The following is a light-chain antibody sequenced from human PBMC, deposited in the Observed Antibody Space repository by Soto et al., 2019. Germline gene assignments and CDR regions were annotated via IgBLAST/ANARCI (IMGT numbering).Light chain of an antibody. V-gene: IGKV1-12*01. CDR3: QKASSFPYT. J-gene: IGKJ2*01. CDR2: VAA. Sequence: DIQMTQSPSSVSASVGDRVTITCRASQGISSWLAWYQQKPGKAPKLLTYVAASLQSGGPSRFHGSGSGTNFTLTISTLQPEDFAPYYCQKASSFPYTLGQGTMLEMK. CDR1: QGISSW.